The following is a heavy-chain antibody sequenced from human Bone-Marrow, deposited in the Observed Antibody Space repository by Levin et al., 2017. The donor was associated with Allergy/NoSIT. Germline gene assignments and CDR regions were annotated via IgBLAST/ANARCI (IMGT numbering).Heavy chain of an antibody. CDR2: IYYSGST. Sequence: SQTLSLTCTVSGGSISSYYWSWIRQPPGKGLEWIGYIYYSGSTNYNPSLKSRVTISVDTSKNQFSLKLSSVTAADTAVYYCARGSYQFDYWGQGTLVTVSS. CDR3: ARGSYQFDY. CDR1: GGSISSYY. J-gene: IGHJ4*02. V-gene: IGHV4-59*01. D-gene: IGHD3-16*02.